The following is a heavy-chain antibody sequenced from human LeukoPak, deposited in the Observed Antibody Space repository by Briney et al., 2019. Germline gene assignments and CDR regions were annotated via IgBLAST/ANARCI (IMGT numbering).Heavy chain of an antibody. CDR1: GYTFTSYG. J-gene: IGHJ4*02. V-gene: IGHV1-18*01. Sequence: ASVKVSCKASGYTFTSYGISWVRQAPGQGLEWMGWISAYNGNTNYAQKLQGRVTMTTDTSTSTAYMELSRLRSEDTAVYYCARGLYYYDSSGLYNWGQGTLVTVSS. D-gene: IGHD3-22*01. CDR2: ISAYNGNT. CDR3: ARGLYYYDSSGLYN.